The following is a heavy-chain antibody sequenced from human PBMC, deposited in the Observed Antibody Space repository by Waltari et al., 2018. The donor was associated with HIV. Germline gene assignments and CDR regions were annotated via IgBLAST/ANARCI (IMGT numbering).Heavy chain of an antibody. CDR2: INADGSST. D-gene: IGHD3-10*01. V-gene: IGHV3-74*01. J-gene: IGHJ4*02. CDR3: ATALTRSGSFDY. Sequence: EVQLVESGGGLVQPGGSLRLSCAASGFTFSSYWVHWVRQAPGKGLVWVSGINADGSSTNYADSVKGRFTISRDNAKNTLYLQMNSLRVEDTAVFYCATALTRSGSFDYWGQGTLVTVSS. CDR1: GFTFSSYW.